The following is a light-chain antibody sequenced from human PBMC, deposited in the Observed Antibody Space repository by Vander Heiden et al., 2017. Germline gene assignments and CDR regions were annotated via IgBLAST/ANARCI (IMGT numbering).Light chain of an antibody. V-gene: IGKV3-15*01. CDR3: QQYNNWPPGT. CDR2: GAS. CDR1: QSVSSN. J-gene: IGKJ3*01. Sequence: EIVMTQSPATLSVSPGERATLSCRASQSVSSNLAWYQQKPGQAPRLLIYGASTRATGIPARFSGSGSGTEFTLTISSLQSEDFAVYYCQQYNNWPPGTFGPGTKVXIK.